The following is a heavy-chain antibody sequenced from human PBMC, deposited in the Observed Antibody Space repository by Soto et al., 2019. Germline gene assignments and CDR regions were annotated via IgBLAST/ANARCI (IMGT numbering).Heavy chain of an antibody. CDR3: ARGSGGYDRPFDY. CDR1: GGTFSSYA. D-gene: IGHD5-12*01. Sequence: SVKVSCKASGGTFSSYAISWVRQAPGQGLEWMGGIIPIFGTADYAQKFQGRVTITADKSTSTAYMELSSLRSEDTAVYYCARGSGGYDRPFDYWGQGTLVTVSS. J-gene: IGHJ4*02. CDR2: IIPIFGTA. V-gene: IGHV1-69*06.